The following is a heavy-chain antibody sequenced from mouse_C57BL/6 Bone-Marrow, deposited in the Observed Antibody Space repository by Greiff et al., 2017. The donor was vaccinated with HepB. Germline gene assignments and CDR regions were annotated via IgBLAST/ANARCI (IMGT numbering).Heavy chain of an antibody. CDR3: ARRYFDY. CDR2: IDPADSYT. J-gene: IGHJ2*01. Sequence: QVQLQQPGAELVMPGASVKLSCKASGYTFTSYWMHWVKQRPGQGLEWIGEIDPADSYTNYNQKFKGKSTLTVDKSSSPAYMQLSSLTSEDSAVYYCARRYFDYWGHGTTLTVSS. V-gene: IGHV1-69*01. CDR1: GYTFTSYW.